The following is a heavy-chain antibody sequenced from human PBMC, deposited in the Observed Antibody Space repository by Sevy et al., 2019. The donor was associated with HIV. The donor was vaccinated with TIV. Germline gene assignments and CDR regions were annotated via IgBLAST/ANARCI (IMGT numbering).Heavy chain of an antibody. CDR3: ATHAGIAAAGRVFDY. CDR1: GFTFTDHY. CDR2: TRNKADSYTT. J-gene: IGHJ4*02. V-gene: IGHV3-72*01. Sequence: GGSLRLSCTASGFTFTDHYMEWVRQAPGKGLEWVGRTRNKADSYTTEYAASVKGRFTISRDDSKNSLYLQMNSLKTEDTAVYYCATHAGIAAAGRVFDYWGQGSLVTVSS. D-gene: IGHD6-13*01.